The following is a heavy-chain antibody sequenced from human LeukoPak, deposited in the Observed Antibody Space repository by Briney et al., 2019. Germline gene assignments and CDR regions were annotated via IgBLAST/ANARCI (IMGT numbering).Heavy chain of an antibody. V-gene: IGHV3-23*01. D-gene: IGHD3-22*01. J-gene: IGHJ4*02. CDR2: ISGSGAAT. CDR1: GFTFSSYA. CDR3: AKLPTYYYESSGYYHFDN. Sequence: GGSLRLSCAASGFTFSSYAMSWVRQAPGKGLEWVSGISGSGAATWFADSVKGRFTISRDNSKNTLYLQMNSLRAEDTAVYYCAKLPTYYYESSGYYHFDNWGQGTLVTVSS.